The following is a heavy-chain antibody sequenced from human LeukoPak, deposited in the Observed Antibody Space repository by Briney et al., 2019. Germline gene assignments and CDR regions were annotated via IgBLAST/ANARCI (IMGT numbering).Heavy chain of an antibody. CDR2: INHSGST. J-gene: IGHJ4*02. V-gene: IGHV4-34*01. D-gene: IGHD5-18*01. Sequence: SETLSLTCAVYGGSFSGYYWSWIRQPPGKGLEWIGEINHSGSTNYNPSLKSRVTISVDTSKNQFSLKLSSVTAADTAVYYCASFNRGYSYGAGFDYWGQGTLVTVSS. CDR1: GGSFSGYY. CDR3: ASFNRGYSYGAGFDY.